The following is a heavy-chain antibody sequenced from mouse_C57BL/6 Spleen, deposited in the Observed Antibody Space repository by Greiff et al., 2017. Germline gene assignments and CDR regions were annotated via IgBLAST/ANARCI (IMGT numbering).Heavy chain of an antibody. D-gene: IGHD3-3*01. CDR3: ARGRGDVGGFDY. CDR2: IDPSDSYT. V-gene: IGHV1-69*01. CDR1: GYTFTSYW. Sequence: VQLQQPGAELVMPGASVKLSCKASGYTFTSYWMHWVKQRPGQGLEWIGEIDPSDSYTNYNQKFKGKSTLTVDKSSSTAYMQLSSLTSEDSAVYYWARGRGDVGGFDYWGQGTTLTVSS. J-gene: IGHJ2*01.